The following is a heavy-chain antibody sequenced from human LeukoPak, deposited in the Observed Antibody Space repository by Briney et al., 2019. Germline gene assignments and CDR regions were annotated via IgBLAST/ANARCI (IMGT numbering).Heavy chain of an antibody. CDR2: FDPEDGET. CDR1: GYTLTELS. J-gene: IGHJ4*02. V-gene: IGHV1-24*01. Sequence: ASVKVSCKVSGYTLTELSMHWVRQAPGKGLEWMGGFDPEDGETIYAQKFQGRVTMTEDTSTDTAYMELNSLRAEDTAMYYCAREPPTGPNYGYDYWGQGTLVTVSS. D-gene: IGHD5-24*01. CDR3: AREPPTGPNYGYDY.